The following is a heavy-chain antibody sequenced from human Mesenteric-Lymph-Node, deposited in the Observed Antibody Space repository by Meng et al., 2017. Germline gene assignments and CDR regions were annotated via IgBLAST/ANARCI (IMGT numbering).Heavy chain of an antibody. CDR1: EDTFTGYY. Sequence: LVQRGAEGNKPGAPVKVFYNASEDTFTGYYRHGVRQAPGQGLEWMGGIIPIFGTANYAQKFQGRVTITADKSTSTAYMELSSLRSENTAVYYCARDRGYSSGWYSFDYWGQGTLVTVSS. D-gene: IGHD6-19*01. J-gene: IGHJ4*02. CDR3: ARDRGYSSGWYSFDY. V-gene: IGHV1-69*06. CDR2: IIPIFGTA.